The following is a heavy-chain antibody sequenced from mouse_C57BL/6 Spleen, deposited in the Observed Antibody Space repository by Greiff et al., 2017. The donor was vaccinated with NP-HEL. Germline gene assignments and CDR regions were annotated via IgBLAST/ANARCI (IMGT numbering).Heavy chain of an antibody. D-gene: IGHD1-1*01. CDR2: INYDGIST. J-gene: IGHJ2*01. CDR1: GFTFSDYY. V-gene: IGHV5-16*01. Sequence: EVMLVESEGGLVQPGSSMKLSCTASGFTFSDYYMAWVRQVPEKGLEWVANINYDGISTYYLDSLKSRFIISRDNAKNILYLQMSSLKSEDTATYYCAREKDYGSLYYFYYLGQGTTLTVSS. CDR3: AREKDYGSLYYFYY.